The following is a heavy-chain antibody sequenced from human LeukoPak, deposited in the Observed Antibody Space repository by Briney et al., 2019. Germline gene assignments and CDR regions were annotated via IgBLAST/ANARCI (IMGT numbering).Heavy chain of an antibody. J-gene: IGHJ6*02. CDR3: ATGRGIAAAGFYYGMDV. CDR1: GYTLTELS. Sequence: GASVKVSCKVSGYTLTELSMDWVRQAPGKGLEWMGGFDPEDGETVYAQKFQGRVTMTEDTSTDTAYMELSSLRSEDTAVYYCATGRGIAAAGFYYGMDVWGQGTTVTVSS. CDR2: FDPEDGET. D-gene: IGHD6-13*01. V-gene: IGHV1-24*01.